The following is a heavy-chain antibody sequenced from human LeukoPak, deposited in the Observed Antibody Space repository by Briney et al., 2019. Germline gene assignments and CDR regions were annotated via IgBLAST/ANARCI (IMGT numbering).Heavy chain of an antibody. CDR3: ARDGGPLGYCSSTSCPYYMDV. D-gene: IGHD2-2*01. J-gene: IGHJ6*03. CDR1: GGSISSTSYY. V-gene: IGHV4-39*07. CDR2: IYYSGST. Sequence: PSETLSLTCTVSGGSISSTSYYWAWIRQPPGKGLEWIGSIYYSGSTFYNPSLKSRVTISVDTSKNQFSLKLSSVTAADTAVYYCARDGGPLGYCSSTSCPYYMDVWGKGTTVTISS.